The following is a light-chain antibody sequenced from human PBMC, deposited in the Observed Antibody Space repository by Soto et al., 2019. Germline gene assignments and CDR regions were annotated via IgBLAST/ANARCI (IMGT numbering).Light chain of an antibody. CDR2: EVS. V-gene: IGLV2-23*02. Sequence: QSALTQPASVSGSPGQAITISCTGTSIDVGSYNLVSWYQQHPGKAPKLMIYEVSKRPSGVSNRFSGYKSGNTASLTISGLQAEDEADYYCCSYAGSDVVFGGGTKLTVL. CDR1: SIDVGSYNL. J-gene: IGLJ2*01. CDR3: CSYAGSDVV.